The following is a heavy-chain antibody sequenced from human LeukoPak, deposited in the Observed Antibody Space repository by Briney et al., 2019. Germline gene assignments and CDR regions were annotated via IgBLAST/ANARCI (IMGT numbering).Heavy chain of an antibody. D-gene: IGHD3-9*01. CDR2: TCYRSKWYN. J-gene: IGHJ4*02. V-gene: IGHV6-1*01. CDR3: ARDVGTTGWHTFDY. Sequence: SQTLSLTCAISGDSVSSNNGAWNWIRQSPSRGLEWLGRTCYRSKWYNDYAGSLISRITISPDTSKNQFSLQLYSVTPEDTAVYYCARDVGTTGWHTFDYWGQGTLVTVSS. CDR1: GDSVSSNNGA.